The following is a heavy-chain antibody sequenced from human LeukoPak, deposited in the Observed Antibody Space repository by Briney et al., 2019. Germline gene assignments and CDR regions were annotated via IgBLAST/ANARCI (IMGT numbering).Heavy chain of an antibody. Sequence: GGSLRLSCAASGFTFSDYYMSWIRQAPGKGLEWVSYISSSGSTIYYADSVKGRFTISRDNAKNSLYLQMNSLRAEDTAVYYCARAPIVVVVAATHSDYWGQGTLVTVSS. CDR3: ARAPIVVVVAATHSDY. V-gene: IGHV3-11*01. J-gene: IGHJ4*02. CDR1: GFTFSDYY. CDR2: ISSSGSTI. D-gene: IGHD2-15*01.